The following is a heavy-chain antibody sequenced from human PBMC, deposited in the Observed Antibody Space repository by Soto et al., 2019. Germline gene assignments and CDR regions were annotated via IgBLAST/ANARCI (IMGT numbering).Heavy chain of an antibody. CDR2: ASFDGSNK. J-gene: IGHJ6*02. V-gene: IGHV3-30-3*01. D-gene: IGHD3-3*01. CDR3: ARDDYDFWSKRRPDYYYCGMDV. Sequence: HPGGSLRLSCAASGFSFSTYGMHWVRQASGKGLEWVALASFDGSNKYYADSVKGRFTISKDNSKNTLYLQMNSLRTEDTAVYYCARDDYDFWSKRRPDYYYCGMDVWGQGTTVTVSS. CDR1: GFSFSTYG.